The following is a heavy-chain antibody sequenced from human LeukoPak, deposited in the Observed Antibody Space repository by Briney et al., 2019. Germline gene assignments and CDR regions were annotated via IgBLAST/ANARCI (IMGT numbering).Heavy chain of an antibody. Sequence: GGSLRLSCAASGFPFSSYGMHWVRQAPGKGLEWVAFIPYDGSDKFYADSVKGRFTISRDNSKNTLYLQMNSLRAEDTAVYYCAKDKSSGIFYYFDYWGQGTLVTVSS. CDR1: GFPFSSYG. J-gene: IGHJ4*02. D-gene: IGHD1-26*01. CDR2: IPYDGSDK. V-gene: IGHV3-30*02. CDR3: AKDKSSGIFYYFDY.